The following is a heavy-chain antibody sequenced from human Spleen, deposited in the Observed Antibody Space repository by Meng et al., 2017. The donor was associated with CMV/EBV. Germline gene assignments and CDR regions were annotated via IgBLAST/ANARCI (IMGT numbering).Heavy chain of an antibody. Sequence: GESLKISCAVAGFTVRTEYMTWVRQAPGKVLEWVAVIYSAGGIYYAASVKGRFTISRDNSRNKVYLQLNSLRTEDTAIYYCTKGSWRCSSTPCSESWGQGTLVTVSS. D-gene: IGHD2-2*01. CDR3: TKGSWRCSSTPCSES. CDR1: GFTVRTEY. CDR2: IYSAGGI. J-gene: IGHJ5*02. V-gene: IGHV3-53*01.